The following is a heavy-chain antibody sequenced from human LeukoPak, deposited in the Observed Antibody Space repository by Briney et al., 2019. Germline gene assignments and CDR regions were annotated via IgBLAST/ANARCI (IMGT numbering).Heavy chain of an antibody. CDR1: GFTFSSYG. CDR2: ISYDGSNK. J-gene: IGHJ4*02. Sequence: GGSLRLSCAASGFTFSSYGMHWVRQAPGKGLEWVAVISYDGSNKYYADSVKGRFTISRDNSKNTLYLQMNSLRAEDTAVYYCAADEPQGYGSGFWGQGTLVTVSS. V-gene: IGHV3-30*03. CDR3: AADEPQGYGSGF. D-gene: IGHD3-10*01.